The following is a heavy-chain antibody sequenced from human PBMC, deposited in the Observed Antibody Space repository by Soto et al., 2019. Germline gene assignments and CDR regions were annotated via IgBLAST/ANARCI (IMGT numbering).Heavy chain of an antibody. Sequence: PSEPLSLTCAVYGGTFSGYYGSRIRQPPGKGLEWIGEINHSGSTNYNPSLKSRVTISVDTSKNQFSLKLSSVTAADTAVYYCVRDTPGPAGGTLGWFDPWGQGTLVTVSS. J-gene: IGHJ5*02. CDR2: INHSGST. V-gene: IGHV4-34*01. CDR3: VRDTPGPAGGTLGWFDP. CDR1: GGTFSGYY. D-gene: IGHD6-13*01.